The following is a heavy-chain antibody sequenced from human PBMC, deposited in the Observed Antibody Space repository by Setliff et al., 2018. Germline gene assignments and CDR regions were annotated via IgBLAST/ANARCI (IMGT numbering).Heavy chain of an antibody. CDR3: AREGEGSTFFPLDAFDI. D-gene: IGHD3-16*01. CDR2: ISTNTGNP. CDR1: GYTFSSYA. Sequence: ASVKASCKASGYTFSSYAMNWVRQAPGQGLEWMGWISTNTGNPTYAQGFTGRFVFSLDTSVSTAYLQISSLKAEDTAVYYCAREGEGSTFFPLDAFDIWGQGTMVTVSS. J-gene: IGHJ3*02. V-gene: IGHV7-4-1*02.